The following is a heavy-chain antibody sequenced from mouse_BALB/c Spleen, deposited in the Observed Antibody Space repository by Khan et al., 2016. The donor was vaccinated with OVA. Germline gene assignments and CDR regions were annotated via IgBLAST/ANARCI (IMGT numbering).Heavy chain of an antibody. D-gene: IGHD2-10*01. CDR1: GYTFTNCG. V-gene: IGHV9-3-1*01. Sequence: QIQLVQSGPELKKPGETVKISCKASGYTFTNCGMNWVQQAPGKGLKWMGWINTYTGEPTYADDFKGRFAFSLETSANTAYLQINNLKNGDTATYFCARPPYFSYVLDYWGQGTSVTVSS. CDR2: INTYTGEP. J-gene: IGHJ4*01. CDR3: ARPPYFSYVLDY.